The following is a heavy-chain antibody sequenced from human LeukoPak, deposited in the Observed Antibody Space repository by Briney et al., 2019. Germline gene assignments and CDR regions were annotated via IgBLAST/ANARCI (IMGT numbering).Heavy chain of an antibody. CDR3: ARGTRRSKIVVSPIDY. Sequence: SETLSLTCTVSGGSISSYYWSWIRQPAGKGLEWIGRIYTSGSTNYNPSLKSRVTMSVDTSKNQFSLKLSSVTAADTAVYYCARGTRRSKIVVSPIDYWGQGTLVTVSS. CDR2: IYTSGST. V-gene: IGHV4-4*07. J-gene: IGHJ4*02. CDR1: GGSISSYY. D-gene: IGHD2-2*01.